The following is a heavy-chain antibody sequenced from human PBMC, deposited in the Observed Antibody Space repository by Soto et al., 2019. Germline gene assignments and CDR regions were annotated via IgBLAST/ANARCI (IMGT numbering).Heavy chain of an antibody. D-gene: IGHD6-13*01. V-gene: IGHV1-18*04. J-gene: IGHJ4*02. CDR1: GYTFTSYG. CDR2: ISAYNGNT. CDR3: GPASSSWTKIDY. Sequence: ASVKVSCKASGYTFTSYGISWVRQAPGQGLEWMGWISAYNGNTNYAQKLQGRVTMTTDTSTSTAYMELRSLRSDDTAVYYCGPASSSWTKIDYWGQGTLVTVSS.